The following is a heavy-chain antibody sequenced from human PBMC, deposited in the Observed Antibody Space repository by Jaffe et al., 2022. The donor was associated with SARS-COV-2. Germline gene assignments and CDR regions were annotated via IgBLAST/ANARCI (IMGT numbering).Heavy chain of an antibody. J-gene: IGHJ6*02. CDR3: ARLEGNSYGSGPYYYYYYGMDV. V-gene: IGHV5-51*01. CDR2: IYPGDSDT. CDR1: GYSFTSYW. D-gene: IGHD5-18*01. Sequence: EVQLVQSGAEVKKPGESLKISCKGSGYSFTSYWIGWVRQMPGKGLEWMGIIYPGDSDTRYSPSFQGQVTISADKSISTAYLQWSSLKASDTAMYYCARLEGNSYGSGPYYYYYYGMDVWGQGTTVTVSS.